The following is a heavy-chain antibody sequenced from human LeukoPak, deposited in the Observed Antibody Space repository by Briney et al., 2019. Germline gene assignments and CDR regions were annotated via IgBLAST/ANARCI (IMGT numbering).Heavy chain of an antibody. V-gene: IGHV1-2*02. CDR1: GYTFSDYT. CDR3: ARSRELLDFDT. CDR2: INPSSNAA. D-gene: IGHD3-10*01. Sequence: GASVKVSCKTSGYTFSDYTIHWVRQAPGQGLEWMGWINPSSNAANYAQRFEGRVSLTRDTSISTADMVLTCLTSDDTGVYYCARSRELLDFDTWGQGTLVSVSS. J-gene: IGHJ4*02.